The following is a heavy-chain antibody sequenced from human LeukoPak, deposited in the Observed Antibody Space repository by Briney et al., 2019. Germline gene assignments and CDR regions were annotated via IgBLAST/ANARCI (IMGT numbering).Heavy chain of an antibody. J-gene: IGHJ4*02. V-gene: IGHV4-30-4*08. D-gene: IGHD2-2*01. CDR1: GGSISSGDYY. Sequence: SQTLSLTCTVSGGSISSGDYYWSWIRQPPGKGLEWIGYIYYSGSTYYNPSLKSRVTISEDTSKNQFSLKLSSVTAADTAVYYCARGGGYCSSTSCLPLDYWGQGTLVTVSS. CDR3: ARGGGYCSSTSCLPLDY. CDR2: IYYSGST.